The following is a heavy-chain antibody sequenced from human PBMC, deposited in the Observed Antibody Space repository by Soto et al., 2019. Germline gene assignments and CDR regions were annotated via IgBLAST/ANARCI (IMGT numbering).Heavy chain of an antibody. J-gene: IGHJ4*02. Sequence: ASETLSLTCTVSGGSISSYYWSWIRQPAGKGLEWIGRIYTSGSTNYNPSLKSRVTMSVDTSKNQFSLKLSSVTAADTAVYYCARGPYYYDSSGYSGFDYWGQGTLVTVSS. V-gene: IGHV4-4*07. CDR2: IYTSGST. CDR3: ARGPYYYDSSGYSGFDY. D-gene: IGHD3-22*01. CDR1: GGSISSYY.